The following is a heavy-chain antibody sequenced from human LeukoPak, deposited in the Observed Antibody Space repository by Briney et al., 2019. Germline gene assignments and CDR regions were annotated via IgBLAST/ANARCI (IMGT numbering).Heavy chain of an antibody. V-gene: IGHV3-33*01. CDR2: IWYDGSDK. CDR1: GFTFSSYG. J-gene: IGHJ4*02. D-gene: IGHD5-18*01. Sequence: GGSLRLSCAASGFTFSSYGMHWVRQAPGKGLEWVALIWYDGSDKYYADSVKGRFTISRDNSKNTLYLQMNSLRAEDTAIYYCARDFSLGYSYGSFDYWGQGTLVTVSS. CDR3: ARDFSLGYSYGSFDY.